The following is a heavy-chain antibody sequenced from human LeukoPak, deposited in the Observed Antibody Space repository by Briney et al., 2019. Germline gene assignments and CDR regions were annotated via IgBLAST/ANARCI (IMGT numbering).Heavy chain of an antibody. Sequence: GASVKVSCKASGYTFTGYYMHWVRQAPGQGLEWMGWINPNSGGTNYAQKFQGWVTMTRDTSISTAYMELSRLRSDDTAVYYCARLYYASGNYLGFDPWGQGTLVTVSS. V-gene: IGHV1-2*04. CDR3: ARLYYASGNYLGFDP. CDR2: INPNSGGT. D-gene: IGHD3-10*01. J-gene: IGHJ5*02. CDR1: GYTFTGYY.